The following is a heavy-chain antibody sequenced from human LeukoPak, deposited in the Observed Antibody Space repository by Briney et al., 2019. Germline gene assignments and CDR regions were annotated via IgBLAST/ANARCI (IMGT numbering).Heavy chain of an antibody. CDR3: AKGTYYYDSSGYYGGYYFDY. D-gene: IGHD3-22*01. CDR1: GFTFSSYA. Sequence: PGGSLRLSRAASGFTFSSYAMHWVRQAPGKGLEYVSAISSNGGSTYYANSVKGRFTISRGNSKNTLYLQMNSLRAEDTAVYYCAKGTYYYDSSGYYGGYYFDYWGQGTLVTVSS. J-gene: IGHJ4*02. CDR2: ISSNGGST. V-gene: IGHV3-64*01.